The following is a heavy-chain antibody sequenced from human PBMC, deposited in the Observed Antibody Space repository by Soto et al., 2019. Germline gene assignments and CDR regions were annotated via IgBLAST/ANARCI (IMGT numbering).Heavy chain of an antibody. V-gene: IGHV4-39*01. J-gene: IGHJ4*02. D-gene: IGHD3-22*01. Sequence: QLQLQESGPGLVKPSETLSLTCPVSGGSIISRSYYWGWIRLPPGKGLEWIGSIYYSESTYYNPSLKSRVTITVDTAMDQCTPRLNLVIAADTAVYCGERGMMVEVMVDSCCQGRLVTASS. CDR3: ERGMMVEVMVDS. CDR2: IYYSEST. CDR1: GGSIISRSYY.